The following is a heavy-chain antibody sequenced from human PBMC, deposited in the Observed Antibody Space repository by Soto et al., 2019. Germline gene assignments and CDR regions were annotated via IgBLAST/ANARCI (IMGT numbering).Heavy chain of an antibody. Sequence: DVQLVASGGGLIQPGESLRLSCAAFGFTVSGKKYVAWVRQAPGKGLEWVSALYDLDGTYYADSVKGRFTTSSDSSRTTVYLQMNSLIPDDTAVYSCATWHLQEHAYDIWGQRTVVTVSS. CDR3: ATWHLQEHAYDI. CDR1: GFTVSGKKY. D-gene: IGHD1-1*01. CDR2: LYDLDGT. V-gene: IGHV3-53*01. J-gene: IGHJ3*02.